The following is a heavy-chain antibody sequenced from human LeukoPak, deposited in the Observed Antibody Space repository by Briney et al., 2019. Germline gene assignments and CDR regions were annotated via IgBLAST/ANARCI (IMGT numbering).Heavy chain of an antibody. CDR2: IYRTGHT. CDR1: GGSISTGDYS. V-gene: IGHV4-30-2*01. J-gene: IGHJ5*02. Sequence: SQTLSPTCAVSGGSISTGDYSWNWIRQPPGKGLEWIGYIYRTGHTFYNPSLKSRVTMSVDRSKNQFSLRLTSVTAADTAVYYCARGFFVRENPGSWFDPWGQGTLVAVSP. CDR3: ARGFFVRENPGSWFDP. D-gene: IGHD3-10*02.